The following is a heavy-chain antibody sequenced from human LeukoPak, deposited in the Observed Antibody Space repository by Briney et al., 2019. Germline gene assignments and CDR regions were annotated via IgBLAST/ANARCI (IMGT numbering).Heavy chain of an antibody. CDR3: ARRRHNFDFYDV. CDR2: TFYTGRT. V-gene: IGHV4-39*01. D-gene: IGHD3/OR15-3a*01. J-gene: IGHJ3*01. CDR1: GASMISIMYW. Sequence: PEPLSLTRTVSGASMISIMYWWDGVPLPPGKGLEWIGATFYTGRTFYSPSLKSRVTISVDTSKNQFSLDLSSATAADTAVYYCARRRHNFDFYDVWGQGTRVTVSS.